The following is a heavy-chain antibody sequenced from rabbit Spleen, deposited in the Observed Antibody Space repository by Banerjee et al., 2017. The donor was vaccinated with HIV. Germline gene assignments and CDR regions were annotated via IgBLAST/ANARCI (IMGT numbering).Heavy chain of an antibody. CDR1: GFSFSGSYW. CDR2: IYVGTSGVT. Sequence: QSLEESGGDLVKPEGSLTLTCTASGFSFSGSYWMSWVRQAPGKGLEWIACIYVGTSGVTYYANWAKGRFTISKTSSTTVTLQMTSLTAADTATYFCARDAGGNTYFNLWGQGTLVTVS. V-gene: IGHV1S40*01. CDR3: ARDAGGNTYFNL. D-gene: IGHD4-2*01. J-gene: IGHJ4*01.